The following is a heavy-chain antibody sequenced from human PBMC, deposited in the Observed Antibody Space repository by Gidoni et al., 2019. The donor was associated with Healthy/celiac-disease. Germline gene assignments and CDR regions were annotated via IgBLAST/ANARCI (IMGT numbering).Heavy chain of an antibody. J-gene: IGHJ6*02. CDR3: ARNGYCSGGSCYSYYYGMDV. CDR1: GFPFSSSW. CDR2: IKQDGSEK. D-gene: IGHD2-15*01. V-gene: IGHV3-7*03. Sequence: EVQLVESGGGLVQPGGSLRLSCAASGFPFSSSWMSWVRQAPGKVREWVANIKQDGSEKYYVDSVKGRFTISRDNAKNSLYLQMNSLRAEDTAVYYCARNGYCSGGSCYSYYYGMDVWGQGTTVTVSS.